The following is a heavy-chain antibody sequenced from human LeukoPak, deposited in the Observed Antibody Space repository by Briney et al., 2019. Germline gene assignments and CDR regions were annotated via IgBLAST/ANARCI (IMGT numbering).Heavy chain of an antibody. Sequence: GGSLRLSCVVSGFNVFSNYMSWVRQAPGKGLEWVSGLYSGGSTYYADSVKGRFTISRDNSRNTLYLQMNGLRAEDTAVYYCARDRSYGPAFDIWGQGTMVTVSS. V-gene: IGHV3-66*01. CDR3: ARDRSYGPAFDI. CDR1: GFNVFSNY. CDR2: LYSGGST. D-gene: IGHD3-10*01. J-gene: IGHJ3*02.